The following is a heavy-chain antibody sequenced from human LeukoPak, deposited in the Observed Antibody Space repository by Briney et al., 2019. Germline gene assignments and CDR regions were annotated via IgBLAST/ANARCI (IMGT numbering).Heavy chain of an antibody. CDR2: IHHSGST. V-gene: IGHV4-34*01. J-gene: IGHJ4*02. CDR1: GGSISSYY. CDR3: ATFRWGVGFEY. Sequence: PSETLSLTCTVSGGSISSYYWTCIRQTPGKGLEWIGEIHHSGSTNYNPSLKSRVTISVDTSKNQFSLKLNSLTAADTAVYYCATFRWGVGFEYWGQGTLATVSS. D-gene: IGHD3-16*01.